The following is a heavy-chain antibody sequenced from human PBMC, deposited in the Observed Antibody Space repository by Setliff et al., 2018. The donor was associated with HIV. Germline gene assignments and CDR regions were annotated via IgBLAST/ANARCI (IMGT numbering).Heavy chain of an antibody. CDR2: IYSSGST. CDR1: GGSVSRGFYF. D-gene: IGHD6-25*01. Sequence: SETLSLTCTVSGGSVSRGFYFWNWIRQSAGKGLEWIGRIYSSGSTDYNPSLKSRVSISLDTSKNHFPLKLSSVIAADTAVYYCARGIWSSGSVGGEYWGQGTLVTVSS. V-gene: IGHV4-61*02. CDR3: ARGIWSSGSVGGEY. J-gene: IGHJ4*02.